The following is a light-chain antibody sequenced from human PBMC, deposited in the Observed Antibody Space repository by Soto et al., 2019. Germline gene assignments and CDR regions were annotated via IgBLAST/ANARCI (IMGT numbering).Light chain of an antibody. V-gene: IGLV1-51*02. Sequence: QSVLTQPPSVSAAPGQTVTLSCSGSTSNIGNNFVSWYQQIPGTVPKLLIYENTKRPSGISDRVSGSKSGTSATLAITGLQAGDEADYYCGTWSNRLSAWVFGGGTKLTVL. CDR2: ENT. CDR1: TSNIGNNF. J-gene: IGLJ3*02. CDR3: GTWSNRLSAWV.